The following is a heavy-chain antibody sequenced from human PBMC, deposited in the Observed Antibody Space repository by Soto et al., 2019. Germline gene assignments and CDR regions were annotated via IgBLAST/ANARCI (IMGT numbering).Heavy chain of an antibody. Sequence: ASVKVSCXASGYTLSDYFIHWVRQAPGQGPEWMGIIHITTDRTTYKENFQGRVGFTRDMSTSTVYLQMNGLTVGDTAVYSCVRDHVTPGLYFDKWGQGTLVTVSS. J-gene: IGHJ4*02. CDR1: GYTLSDYF. D-gene: IGHD2-8*02. CDR3: VRDHVTPGLYFDK. CDR2: IHITTDRT. V-gene: IGHV1-46*01.